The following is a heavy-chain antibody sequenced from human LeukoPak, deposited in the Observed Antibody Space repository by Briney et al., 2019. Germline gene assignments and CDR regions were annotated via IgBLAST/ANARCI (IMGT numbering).Heavy chain of an antibody. D-gene: IGHD2-21*01. CDR2: IYTSGST. V-gene: IGHV4-4*07. Sequence: SQTLSLTCTVSGGSLSSFYSSWIRQPAGKGLEWIGRIYTSGSTNYNPSLKSRVAISVDTSKNQFSLKLSSVTAADTAGYYCARYQTYYDAFDIWGQGTMVTVSS. J-gene: IGHJ3*02. CDR1: GGSLSSFY. CDR3: ARYQTYYDAFDI.